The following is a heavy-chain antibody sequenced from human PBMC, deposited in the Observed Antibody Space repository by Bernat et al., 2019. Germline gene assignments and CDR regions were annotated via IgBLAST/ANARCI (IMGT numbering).Heavy chain of an antibody. D-gene: IGHD2-15*01. Sequence: QVQLVESGGGVVQPGRSLRLSCAASGFTFSSYAMHWVRQAPGKGLEWVAVISYDGSNKYYADSVKGRFTISRDNSKNTLYLQMNSLRAEDTAVYYCAREGHCSGGSCYSVLNYYYYGMDVWGQGTTVTVSS. J-gene: IGHJ6*02. CDR2: ISYDGSNK. V-gene: IGHV3-30-3*01. CDR3: AREGHCSGGSCYSVLNYYYYGMDV. CDR1: GFTFSSYA.